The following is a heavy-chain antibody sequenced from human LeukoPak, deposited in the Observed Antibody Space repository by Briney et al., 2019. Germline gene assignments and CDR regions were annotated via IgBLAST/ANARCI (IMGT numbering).Heavy chain of an antibody. J-gene: IGHJ6*03. Sequence: GGSLRLSCVASGFTFSTYGMSWVRQAPGKGLEWVSAISGSGGSTYYADSVKGRFTISRDNSKNTLYLQMNSLRAEDTAVYYCARDGGEYYDILTGYYPRLYYMDVWGKGTTVTISS. V-gene: IGHV3-23*01. CDR1: GFTFSTYG. D-gene: IGHD3-9*01. CDR3: ARDGGEYYDILTGYYPRLYYMDV. CDR2: ISGSGGST.